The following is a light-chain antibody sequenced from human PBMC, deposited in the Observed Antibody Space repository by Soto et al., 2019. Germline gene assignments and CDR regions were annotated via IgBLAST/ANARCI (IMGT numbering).Light chain of an antibody. CDR3: HQRSNWPLT. CDR1: QSVSSY. Sequence: EIVLTQSPATLSLSPGERDTLSCRACQSVSSYLAWYQQKPGQAPRLLIYDVSNRATGIPARFSGSGSGTDFTLTISSLEPEDFAVYYCHQRSNWPLTFGGGTKVDIK. J-gene: IGKJ4*01. V-gene: IGKV3-11*01. CDR2: DVS.